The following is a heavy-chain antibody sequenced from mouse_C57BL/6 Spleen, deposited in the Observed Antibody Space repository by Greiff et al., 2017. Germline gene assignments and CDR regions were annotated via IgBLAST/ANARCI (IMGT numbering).Heavy chain of an antibody. D-gene: IGHD1-1*01. CDR2: ISDGGSYT. Sequence: DVMLVESGGGLVKPGGSLKLSCAASGFTFSSYAMSWVRQTPEKRLEWVATISDGGSYTYYPDNVKGRFTISRDNAKNNLYLQMSHLKSEDTAMYYCARVGGSRWYFDVWGTGTTVTVSS. CDR1: GFTFSSYA. J-gene: IGHJ1*03. V-gene: IGHV5-4*03. CDR3: ARVGGSRWYFDV.